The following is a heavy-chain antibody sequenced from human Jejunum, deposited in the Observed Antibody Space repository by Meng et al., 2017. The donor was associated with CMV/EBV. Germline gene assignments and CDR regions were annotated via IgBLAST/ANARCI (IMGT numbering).Heavy chain of an antibody. CDR2: ISGSSSDI. Sequence: QVQLVESGGXXVXPGXALXLSCAASGFTFSDSYMTWIRQAPGMGLEWLSYISGSSSDISYADSVKGRFTISRDNAKSSLYLQMNNLRAEDTAVYYCAKGSGRDGSSYRGQGTMVTV. V-gene: IGHV3-11*06. CDR1: GFTFSDSY. CDR3: AKGSGRDGSSY. J-gene: IGHJ4*02. D-gene: IGHD5-18*01.